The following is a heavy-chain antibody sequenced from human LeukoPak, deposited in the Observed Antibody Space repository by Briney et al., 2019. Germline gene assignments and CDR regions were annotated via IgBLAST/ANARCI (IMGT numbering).Heavy chain of an antibody. CDR1: GYTFTSYD. J-gene: IGHJ4*02. CDR2: MNPNSGNT. D-gene: IGHD1-26*01. CDR3: ARGEWELQSAPDY. V-gene: IGHV1-8*03. Sequence: ASVKVSCKASGYTFTSYDINWVRQATGQGLEWMGWMNPNSGNTGYAQKFQGRVTITRNTSISTAYMELSSLRSEDTAVYYCARGEWELQSAPDYWGQGTLVTVSS.